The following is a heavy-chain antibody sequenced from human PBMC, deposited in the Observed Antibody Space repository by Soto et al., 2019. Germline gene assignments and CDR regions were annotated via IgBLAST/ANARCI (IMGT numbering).Heavy chain of an antibody. CDR2: ISYDGSNK. Sequence: QVQLVESGGGVVQPGRSLRLSCAASGFTFSSYGMHWVRQAPGKGLEWVAVISYDGSNKYYADSVKGRFTISRDNSKNTLYLQMNSLRAEDTAVYYCAKFVGDGDYNDYWGHGTLVTVSS. J-gene: IGHJ4*01. V-gene: IGHV3-30*18. CDR1: GFTFSSYG. CDR3: AKFVGDGDYNDY. D-gene: IGHD4-17*01.